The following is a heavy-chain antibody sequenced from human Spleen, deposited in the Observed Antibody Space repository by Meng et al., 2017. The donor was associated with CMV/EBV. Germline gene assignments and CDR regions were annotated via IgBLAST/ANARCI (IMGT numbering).Heavy chain of an antibody. CDR2: IYYSGST. CDR1: GASNSSGGYY. V-gene: IGHV4-31*03. D-gene: IGHD6-13*01. CDR3: ARRSSWDNEMGN. J-gene: IGHJ4*02. Sequence: CSVSGASNSSGGYYWTWIRQHPGKGLEWIGYIYYSGSTKYNPSLKSRVTISVDTSKKQFSLKLSSVTAADTAVYYCARRSSWDNEMGNWGQGTLVTVSS.